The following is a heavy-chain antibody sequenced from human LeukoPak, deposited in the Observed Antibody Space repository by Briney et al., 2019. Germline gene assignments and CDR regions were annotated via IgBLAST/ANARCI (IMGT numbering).Heavy chain of an antibody. Sequence: SETLSLTCTVSGGSISSYYWSWIRQPPGKGLEWIGYIYYSGSTNYNPSLKSRVTISVDTFKNQFSLKLSSVTAADTAVYYCARWGYYYDSSGYYSFDYWGQGTLVTVSS. V-gene: IGHV4-59*01. CDR1: GGSISSYY. CDR2: IYYSGST. J-gene: IGHJ4*02. CDR3: ARWGYYYDSSGYYSFDY. D-gene: IGHD3-22*01.